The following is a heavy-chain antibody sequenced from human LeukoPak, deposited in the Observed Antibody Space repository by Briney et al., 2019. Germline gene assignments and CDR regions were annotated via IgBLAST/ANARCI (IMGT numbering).Heavy chain of an antibody. J-gene: IGHJ6*03. V-gene: IGHV4-4*07. CDR1: GGSFSNHF. D-gene: IGHD3-16*01. CDR2: IYPSGNT. CDR3: ARETSQKGAHYMDV. Sequence: SETLSLTCSVSGGSFSNHFWSWVRQPAGKGLEWIGRIYPSGNTNYNPSLKSRVTLSVDTSKTQFYLGLSSVTAADTAVYYCARETSQKGAHYMDVWGKGTTVTISS.